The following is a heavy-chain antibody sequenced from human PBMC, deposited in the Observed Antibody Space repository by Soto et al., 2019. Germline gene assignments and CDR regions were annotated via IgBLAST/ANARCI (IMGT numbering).Heavy chain of an antibody. V-gene: IGHV1-69*02. CDR2: IIPILGIA. Sequence: SVKVSCKASGGTFSSYTISWVRQAPGQGLEWLGRIIPILGIANYAQKFQGRVTITADKSTSTAYMELSSLRSEDTAVYYCAKGGPDCASTTCYLLVAFDIWGQGTMVTVSS. J-gene: IGHJ3*02. CDR1: GGTFSSYT. CDR3: AKGGPDCASTTCYLLVAFDI. D-gene: IGHD2-2*01.